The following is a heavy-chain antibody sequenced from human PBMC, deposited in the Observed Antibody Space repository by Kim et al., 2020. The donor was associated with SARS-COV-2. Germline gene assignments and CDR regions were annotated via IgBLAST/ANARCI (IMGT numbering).Heavy chain of an antibody. D-gene: IGHD1-26*01. CDR1: GGSISSYY. Sequence: SETLSLTCTVSGGSISSYYWSWIRQPPGKGLEWIGYIYYSGSTNYNPSLKSRVTISVDTSKNQFSLKLSSVTAADTAVYYCARTYSGSYGIQADWGQGTLVTVSS. J-gene: IGHJ4*02. V-gene: IGHV4-59*13. CDR3: ARTYSGSYGIQAD. CDR2: IYYSGST.